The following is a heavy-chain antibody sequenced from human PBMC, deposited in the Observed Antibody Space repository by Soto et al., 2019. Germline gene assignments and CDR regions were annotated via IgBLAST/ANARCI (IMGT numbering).Heavy chain of an antibody. CDR2: IYYSGST. CDR3: ARVKGYALTRWFDP. Sequence: PSETLSLTCTVSGGSISSSSYYWGWIRQPPGKGLEWIGSIYYSGSTYYNPSLKSRVTISVDTSKNQFSLKLSSVTAADTAVYYRARVKGYALTRWFDPWGQGTLVTVSS. V-gene: IGHV4-39*07. CDR1: GGSISSSSYY. D-gene: IGHD5-12*01. J-gene: IGHJ5*02.